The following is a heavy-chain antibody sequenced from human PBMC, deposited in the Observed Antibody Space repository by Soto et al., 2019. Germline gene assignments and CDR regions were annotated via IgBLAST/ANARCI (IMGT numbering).Heavy chain of an antibody. CDR2: INYRGST. Sequence: SEPLSLTCAVYGGSITGYYGNWIRQTPGKGLEWIGEINYRGSTYYNPSLESRITMAVDTSKNQFSLKLSSVTAADTAVYFCVRGQPHRITIFEVVIRSYDYGMDVWGQGTTVTVSS. J-gene: IGHJ6*02. CDR3: VRGQPHRITIFEVVIRSYDYGMDV. V-gene: IGHV4-34*01. D-gene: IGHD3-3*01. CDR1: GGSITGYY.